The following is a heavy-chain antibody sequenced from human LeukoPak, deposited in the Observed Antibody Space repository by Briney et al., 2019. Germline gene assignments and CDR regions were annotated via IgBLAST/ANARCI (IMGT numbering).Heavy chain of an antibody. V-gene: IGHV4-59*01. Sequence: PSETLSLTCTVSGGSISSYYWNWIRQPPGKGLEWIGYIYYSGSTSYNPSLKSRVTISVDTSKSQFSLKLSSVTAADTAVYYCARGVVIAPQTFDYWGQGTLVTVSS. J-gene: IGHJ4*02. CDR1: GGSISSYY. CDR3: ARGVVIAPQTFDY. CDR2: IYYSGST. D-gene: IGHD2-21*01.